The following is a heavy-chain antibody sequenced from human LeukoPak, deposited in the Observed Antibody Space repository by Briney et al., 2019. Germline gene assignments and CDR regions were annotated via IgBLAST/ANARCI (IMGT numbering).Heavy chain of an antibody. D-gene: IGHD6-13*01. CDR1: GGSIRSYY. Sequence: SETLSLTCTVSGGSIRSYYWSWIRQPPGKGLEWIGYIYYSGSTNYNPSLKSRVTISVDTSKNQFSLKLSSVTAADTAAYYCARHLSPGIAPKDYWGQGTLVTVSS. CDR2: IYYSGST. J-gene: IGHJ4*02. CDR3: ARHLSPGIAPKDY. V-gene: IGHV4-59*08.